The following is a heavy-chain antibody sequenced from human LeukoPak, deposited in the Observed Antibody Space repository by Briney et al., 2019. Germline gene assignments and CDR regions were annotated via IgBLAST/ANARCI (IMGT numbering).Heavy chain of an antibody. CDR1: GYTFTSYG. CDR2: ISAYNGNT. V-gene: IGHV1-18*01. Sequence: ASVKVSCKASGYTFTSYGISWVRQAPGQGLEWMGWISAYNGNTNYAQKLQGRVIMTTDTSTSTAYMGLRSLRSDDTAVYYCATTVGYYDSSGYSNWFDPWGQGTLVTVSS. J-gene: IGHJ5*02. CDR3: ATTVGYYDSSGYSNWFDP. D-gene: IGHD3-22*01.